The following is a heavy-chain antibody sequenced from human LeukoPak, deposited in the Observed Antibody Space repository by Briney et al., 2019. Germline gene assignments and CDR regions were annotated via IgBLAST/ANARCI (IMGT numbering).Heavy chain of an antibody. CDR2: ISSSSSYI. CDR3: ARATMGGYYYYYYGMDV. J-gene: IGHJ6*02. V-gene: IGHV3-21*01. D-gene: IGHD4/OR15-4a*01. CDR1: GFTFSSYS. Sequence: PGGSLRLSCAASGFTFSSYSMNWVRQAPGKGLEWVSSISSSSSYIYYADSVKGRFTISRDNAKNSLYLQMNSLRAEDTAVYYCARATMGGYYYYYYGMDVWGQGTTVTVSS.